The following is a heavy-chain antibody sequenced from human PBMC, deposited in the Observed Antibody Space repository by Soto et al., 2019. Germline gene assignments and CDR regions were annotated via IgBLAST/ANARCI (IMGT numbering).Heavy chain of an antibody. CDR2: ISWNSGSI. Sequence: GGSLRLSCAASGFTFDDYAMHWVRQAPGKGLEWVSGISWNSGSIGYADSVKGRFTISRDNAKNSLYLQMNSLRAEDTALYYCAKDFFGYCSSTSCRYAFDIWGQGTMVTVSS. J-gene: IGHJ3*02. V-gene: IGHV3-9*01. D-gene: IGHD2-2*01. CDR1: GFTFDDYA. CDR3: AKDFFGYCSSTSCRYAFDI.